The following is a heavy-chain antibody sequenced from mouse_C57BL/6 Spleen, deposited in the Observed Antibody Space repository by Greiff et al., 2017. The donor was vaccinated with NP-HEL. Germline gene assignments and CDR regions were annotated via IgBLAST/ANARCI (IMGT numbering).Heavy chain of an antibody. V-gene: IGHV5-4*01. CDR3: ARDSRFYDYGGKYFDY. CDR2: ISDGGSYT. J-gene: IGHJ2*01. Sequence: EVQRVESGGGLVKPGGSLKLSCAASGFTFSSYAMSWVRQTPEKRLEWVATISDGGSYTYYPDNVKGRFTISRDNAKNNLYLQMSHLKSEDTAMDYCARDSRFYDYGGKYFDYWGQGTTLTVSS. D-gene: IGHD2-4*01. CDR1: GFTFSSYA.